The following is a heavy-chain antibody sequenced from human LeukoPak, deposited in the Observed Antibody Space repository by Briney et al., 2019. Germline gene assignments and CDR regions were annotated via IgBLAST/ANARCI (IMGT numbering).Heavy chain of an antibody. Sequence: ASVKVSCKASGYTFTSYGISWVRQAPGQGLEWMGWISAYNGNTNYAQKLQGRVTMTTDTSTSTAYMELRSLRSDDTAVYYCARMPLIVWFGELSGYYFDYWGQGTLVTVSS. J-gene: IGHJ4*02. CDR3: ARMPLIVWFGELSGYYFDY. CDR1: GYTFTSYG. V-gene: IGHV1-18*01. D-gene: IGHD3-10*01. CDR2: ISAYNGNT.